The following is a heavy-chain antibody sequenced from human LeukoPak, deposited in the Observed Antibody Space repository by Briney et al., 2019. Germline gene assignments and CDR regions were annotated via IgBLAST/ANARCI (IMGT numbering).Heavy chain of an antibody. J-gene: IGHJ4*02. D-gene: IGHD3-22*01. Sequence: GGSLRLSCAASGFTFGKFSMNWVRQAPGKGLEWVSSISSRSIYIYYADSVQGRFTISRDNAKNSTYLQMNSLRVEDTAVYYCARDLALYYDSSGYTPKYFDYWGQGTLVTVSS. CDR1: GFTFGKFS. CDR2: ISSRSIYI. V-gene: IGHV3-21*01. CDR3: ARDLALYYDSSGYTPKYFDY.